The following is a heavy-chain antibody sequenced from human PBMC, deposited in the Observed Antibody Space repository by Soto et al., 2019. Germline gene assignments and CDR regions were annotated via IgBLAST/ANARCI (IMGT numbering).Heavy chain of an antibody. CDR1: GYTFTSYG. CDR3: ARPTRSIAVAGNYFDY. D-gene: IGHD6-19*01. Sequence: GASVKVSCKASGYTFTSYGISWVRQAPGQGLEWMGWISAYNGNTNYAQKLQGRVTMTTDTSTSTAYMELRSLRSDDTAVYYCARPTRSIAVAGNYFDYWGQGTLVTVSS. CDR2: ISAYNGNT. V-gene: IGHV1-18*01. J-gene: IGHJ4*02.